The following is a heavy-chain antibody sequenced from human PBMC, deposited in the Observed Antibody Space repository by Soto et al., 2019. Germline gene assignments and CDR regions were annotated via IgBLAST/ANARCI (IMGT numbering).Heavy chain of an antibody. CDR1: GGSITTNW. D-gene: IGHD4-17*01. J-gene: IGHJ4*02. V-gene: IGHV4-4*02. CDR2: IYHSGST. Sequence: PSETLSLTCDVSGGSITTNWWSWVRQPPGEGLEWIGEIYHSGSTNYNPSLKSRVTISVDKSKNQFFLKVSYVTAADTAVYYCGRNGAYAVDYWGQGTLVTVSS. CDR3: GRNGAYAVDY.